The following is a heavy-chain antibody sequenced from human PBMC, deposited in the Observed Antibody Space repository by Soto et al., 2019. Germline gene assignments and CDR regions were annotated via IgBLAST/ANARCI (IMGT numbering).Heavy chain of an antibody. CDR2: IYWDDDK. Sequence: ESGPTLVNPTQTLTLTCTFSGFSLSTSGVGVGWIRQPPGKALEWLALIYWDDDKRYSPFLQSRVTITKDTSKNQVVLTMTNMEPVDTATYYCAHKGGRGAGMDVWGQGTTVTVSS. CDR3: AHKGGRGAGMDV. D-gene: IGHD2-15*01. V-gene: IGHV2-5*02. J-gene: IGHJ6*02. CDR1: GFSLSTSGVG.